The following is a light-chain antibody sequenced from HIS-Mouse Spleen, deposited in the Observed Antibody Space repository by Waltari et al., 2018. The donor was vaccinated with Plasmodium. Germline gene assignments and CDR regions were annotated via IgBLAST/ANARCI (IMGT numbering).Light chain of an antibody. CDR2: EDS. CDR3: YSTDSSGNHRV. Sequence: SYELTQPPSVSVSPGQTARITCSGDALPKKYAYWYQQKSGQAPVLVIYEDSKRTSGIPERFTGSRSGTRATLTISGAQVEDEADYYCYSTDSSGNHRVFGGGTKLTVL. CDR1: ALPKKY. J-gene: IGLJ3*02. V-gene: IGLV3-10*01.